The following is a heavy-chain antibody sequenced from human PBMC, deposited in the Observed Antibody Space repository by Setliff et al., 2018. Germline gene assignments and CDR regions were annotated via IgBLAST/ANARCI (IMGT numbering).Heavy chain of an antibody. J-gene: IGHJ5*02. CDR3: VPGRGS. D-gene: IGHD6-25*01. CDR1: GFSVSSNY. Sequence: GGSLRLSCAASGFSVSSNYMSWVRQAPGKGLEWVSVIYSGDSGGSTYYADSVRGRFTISRDNAQNTLYLHMNNLRAEDTAVFYCVPGRGSWGQGALVTVS. V-gene: IGHV3-53*01. CDR2: IYSGDSGGST.